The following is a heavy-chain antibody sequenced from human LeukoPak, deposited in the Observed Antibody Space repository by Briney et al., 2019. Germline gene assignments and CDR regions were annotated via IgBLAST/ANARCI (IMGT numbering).Heavy chain of an antibody. Sequence: EASVKVSCKASGYTFTDYFIHWVRQAPGQGLEWMGWTSPKSGDRKCTQKFRGRVTMTRDTSISTVYMELDRLTFDDTAVYFCARDNYGTLDYWGQGSLVTVSS. J-gene: IGHJ4*02. CDR1: GYTFTDYF. CDR3: ARDNYGTLDY. CDR2: TSPKSGDR. D-gene: IGHD4-17*01. V-gene: IGHV1-2*02.